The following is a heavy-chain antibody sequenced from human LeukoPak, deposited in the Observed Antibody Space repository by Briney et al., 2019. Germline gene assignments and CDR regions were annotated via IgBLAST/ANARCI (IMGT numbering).Heavy chain of an antibody. CDR2: IRQDGSDK. CDR1: GFTFSRYW. J-gene: IGHJ4*02. Sequence: GGSLRLSCAASGFTFSRYWMSWVRQGPGKGLEWVANIRQDGSDKYYVDSVKGRFTISRDNAKNSLYLQMNSLRADDTAVYYCAREVYGDNYFDYWGQGTLVTVSS. CDR3: AREVYGDNYFDY. V-gene: IGHV3-7*05. D-gene: IGHD4-17*01.